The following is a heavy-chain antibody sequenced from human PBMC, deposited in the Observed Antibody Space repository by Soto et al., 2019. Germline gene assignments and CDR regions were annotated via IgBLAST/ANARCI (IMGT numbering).Heavy chain of an antibody. J-gene: IGHJ6*02. Sequence: PXGFMCLSCVASGITVSTYAKSWVGHTPGKGLEWVAGIAASDGATYYADSLKGRFTLSRDNSKNTLYLQMNSPRAEDTAVYYCAKHLNIVVRFSPLFSFYGLDVWGQGTTVTVSS. V-gene: IGHV3-23*01. CDR3: AKHLNIVVRFSPLFSFYGLDV. CDR1: GITVSTYA. CDR2: IAASDGAT. D-gene: IGHD2-2*01.